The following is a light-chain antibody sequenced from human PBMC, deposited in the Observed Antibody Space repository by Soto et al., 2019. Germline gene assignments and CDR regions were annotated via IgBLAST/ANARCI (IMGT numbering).Light chain of an antibody. CDR3: QVWDSSSDHPEVV. J-gene: IGLJ2*01. V-gene: IGLV3-21*02. Sequence: SYELTQPPSVSVAPGQTARITCGGNNLGSKSVHWYQQKPGQAPVLVVYDDSDRPSGIPERFSGSNSGNTATLTISRVEAGDEADYYCQVWDSSSDHPEVVFGGGTKLTVL. CDR2: DDS. CDR1: NLGSKS.